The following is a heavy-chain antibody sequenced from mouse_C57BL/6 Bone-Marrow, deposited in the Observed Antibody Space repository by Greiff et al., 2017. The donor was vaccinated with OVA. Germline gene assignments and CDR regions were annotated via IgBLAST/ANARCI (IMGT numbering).Heavy chain of an antibody. CDR1: GYTFTSYW. V-gene: IGHV1-69*01. Sequence: QVQLQQPGAELVMPGASVKLSCKASGYTFTSYWMHWVKQRPGQGLEWIGEIDPSDSYTNYNQKFKGKSTLTVDKSSSTAYMQLSSLTSEDSAVYYCARSSPYYGSRYFDYWGQGTTLTVSS. CDR2: IDPSDSYT. J-gene: IGHJ2*01. D-gene: IGHD1-1*01. CDR3: ARSSPYYGSRYFDY.